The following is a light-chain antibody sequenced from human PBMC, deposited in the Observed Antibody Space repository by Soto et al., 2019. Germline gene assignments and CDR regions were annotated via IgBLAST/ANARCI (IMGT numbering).Light chain of an antibody. V-gene: IGKV3D-20*02. CDR3: QQRSNWPPVT. CDR1: QSVSSNY. Sequence: EVVLTQSPGTLSLSPGEGATLSCRASQSVSSNYFARYQQRPGQAPRLLIYGISSRATGIPDRFSGSGSGTDFTLTISSLQPDDFATYYCQQRSNWPPVTFGGGTKVDIK. CDR2: GIS. J-gene: IGKJ4*01.